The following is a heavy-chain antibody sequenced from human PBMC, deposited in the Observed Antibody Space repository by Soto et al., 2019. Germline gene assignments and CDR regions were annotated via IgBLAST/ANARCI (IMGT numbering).Heavy chain of an antibody. Sequence: QITLKESGPTLVKPTQTLTLTCTFSGFSLSTNGVGVGWIRQPPGKALEWLALIYWDGDKRCSPSLKSRLTITKDTSKNQVVLTMTNMDPVDTATYYCAHRRGAYYFDFWGLGTLVTVSS. CDR2: IYWDGDK. CDR3: AHRRGAYYFDF. J-gene: IGHJ4*02. D-gene: IGHD1-26*01. V-gene: IGHV2-5*02. CDR1: GFSLSTNGVG.